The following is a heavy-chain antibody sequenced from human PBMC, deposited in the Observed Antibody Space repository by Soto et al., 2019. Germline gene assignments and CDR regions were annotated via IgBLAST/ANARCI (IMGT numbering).Heavy chain of an antibody. CDR2: IKQDGSEK. CDR1: GFTFSSYW. J-gene: IGHJ6*02. D-gene: IGHD2-2*01. V-gene: IGHV3-7*01. CDR3: ARDPNIVLVPAALRSYYYYYGMDV. Sequence: GGFLRLSCAASGFTFSSYWMSWVRQAPGKGLEWVANIKQDGSEKYYVDSVKGRFTISRDNAKNSLYLQMNSLRAEDTAVYYCARDPNIVLVPAALRSYYYYYGMDVWGQGTTVTVSS.